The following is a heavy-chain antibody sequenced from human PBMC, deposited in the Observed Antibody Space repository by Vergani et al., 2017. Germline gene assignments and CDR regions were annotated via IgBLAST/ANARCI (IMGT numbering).Heavy chain of an antibody. J-gene: IGHJ4*02. CDR3: AKDPAGGGFAPWH. CDR2: IWYDGSNK. Sequence: VQLVESGGGLVKPGGSLRLSCAASGFTFSSYGMHWVRQAPGKGLEWVAVIWYDGSNKYYADSVKGRFTISRDNSKNTLYLQMNSLRAEDTAVYYCAKDPAGGGFAPWHWGQGTLVTVSS. CDR1: GFTFSSYG. V-gene: IGHV3-33*06. D-gene: IGHD6-13*01.